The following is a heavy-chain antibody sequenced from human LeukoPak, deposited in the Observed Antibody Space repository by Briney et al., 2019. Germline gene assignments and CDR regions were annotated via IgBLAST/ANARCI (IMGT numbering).Heavy chain of an antibody. Sequence: SETLSLTCAVYGGSSSGYYWSWIRQPPGKGLEWIAEINDSGNTYYSPSLKSRVAISVDTSKNQFSPKLTSVTAADTAVYYCASRQHEPNSPFDMWGQGTKVTVSS. CDR2: INDSGNT. J-gene: IGHJ3*02. CDR1: GGSSSGYY. D-gene: IGHD1-14*01. V-gene: IGHV4-34*01. CDR3: ASRQHEPNSPFDM.